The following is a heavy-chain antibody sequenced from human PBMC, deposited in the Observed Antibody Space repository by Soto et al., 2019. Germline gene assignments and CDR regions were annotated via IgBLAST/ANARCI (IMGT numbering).Heavy chain of an antibody. CDR1: GFTFSSYG. CDR3: ANVRDSYGYDY. V-gene: IGHV3-30*18. J-gene: IGHJ4*02. D-gene: IGHD5-18*01. Sequence: QVQLVESGGGVVQPGRSLRLSCAASGFTFSSYGMHWVRQAPGKGLEWVAVISYDGSNTYYADSVKGQITISRDNSQNPRYLQMNSLRADDTAVYYCANVRDSYGYDYWGQGTLVTVSS. CDR2: ISYDGSNT.